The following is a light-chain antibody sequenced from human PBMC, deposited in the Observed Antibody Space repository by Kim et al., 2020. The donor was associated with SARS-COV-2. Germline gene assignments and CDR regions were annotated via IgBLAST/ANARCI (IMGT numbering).Light chain of an antibody. J-gene: IGLJ1*01. Sequence: VSQRQTATITCSRDNVRYIYVCLYQTKQAPSSVMVIYQDIQRPSGIPEPCSGSDTGTTATLNISGTQDMDEDDYYCQACDTRNYVFGTGTKVTVL. CDR3: QACDTRNYV. V-gene: IGLV3-1*01. CDR2: QDI. CDR1: NVRYIY.